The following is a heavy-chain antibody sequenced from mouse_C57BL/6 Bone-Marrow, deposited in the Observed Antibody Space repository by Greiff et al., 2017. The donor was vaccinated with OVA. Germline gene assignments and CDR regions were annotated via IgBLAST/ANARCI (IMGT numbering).Heavy chain of an antibody. J-gene: IGHJ4*01. V-gene: IGHV5-2*01. Sequence: EVQRVESGGGLVQPGESLKLSCESNEYEFPSHDMSWVRKTPEKRLELVAAINSDGGSTYYPEPMERRFIISRDNTKKTLYLQMSSLRSEDTALYYCARHGYYYGSSYDAMDYWGQGTSVTVSS. CDR3: ARHGYYYGSSYDAMDY. CDR2: INSDGGST. D-gene: IGHD1-1*01. CDR1: EYEFPSHD.